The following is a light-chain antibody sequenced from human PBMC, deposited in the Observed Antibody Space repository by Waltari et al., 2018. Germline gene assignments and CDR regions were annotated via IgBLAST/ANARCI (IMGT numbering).Light chain of an antibody. CDR1: SSDVGGYNS. CDR3: SSQSSNDVVL. CDR2: DVS. Sequence: QSALTQPASVSGSPGPSITISCTGTSSDVGGYNSVSWYQDHPGQGPKVIIYDVSNRPSGVSDSFSGSKSGNTASLTISGLQAEDEADYYCSSQSSNDVVLFGGGTKLTVL. V-gene: IGLV2-14*03. J-gene: IGLJ2*01.